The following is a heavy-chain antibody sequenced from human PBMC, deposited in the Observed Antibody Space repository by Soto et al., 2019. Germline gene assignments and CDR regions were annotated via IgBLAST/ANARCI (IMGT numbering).Heavy chain of an antibody. D-gene: IGHD3-10*01. CDR3: ASCPQNCITSSPCCLFFDY. CDR1: GFTFTSSA. V-gene: IGHV1-46*01. J-gene: IGHJ4*02. CDR2: LNPNGGFT. Sequence: ASVKVSCKTSGFTFTSSAIQWVRQAPGQGLEWMGILNPNGGFTNYAQKFQGRVTMTRDTSTSTAYMELSSLRSEDTAVYYCASCPQNCITSSPCCLFFDYWGQGTLVTVSS.